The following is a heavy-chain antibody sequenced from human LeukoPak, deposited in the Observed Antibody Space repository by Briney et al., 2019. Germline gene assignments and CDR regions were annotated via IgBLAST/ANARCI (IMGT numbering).Heavy chain of an antibody. D-gene: IGHD3-3*01. V-gene: IGHV4-30-2*01. CDR1: GGSISSGGYS. Sequence: SETLSLTCAVSGGSISSGGYSWSWIRQPPGKGLEWIGYIYHSGSTYYNPSLKSRVTISVARSKNQFSLKLSSVTAADTAVYYCARTYYDFWSGPEDAFDIWGQGTMVTVSS. CDR3: ARTYYDFWSGPEDAFDI. J-gene: IGHJ3*02. CDR2: IYHSGST.